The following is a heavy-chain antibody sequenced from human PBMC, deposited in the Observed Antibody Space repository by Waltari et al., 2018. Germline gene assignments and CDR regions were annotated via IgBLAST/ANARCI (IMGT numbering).Heavy chain of an antibody. Sequence: QVQLQQSGPGLVKPSQTLSLTCAISCDSVSSTLAAWTWIRQSPSRRLAWLERHNYRSKCYNDYSVAVKMRITINPDTSKNQFSRQLNAVTPEDTGVYYCERGGGGSYFDYWGQGT. CDR2: HNYRSKCYN. CDR1: CDSVSSTLAA. J-gene: IGHJ4*02. V-gene: IGHV6-1*01. CDR3: ERGGGGSYFDY. D-gene: IGHD3-16*01.